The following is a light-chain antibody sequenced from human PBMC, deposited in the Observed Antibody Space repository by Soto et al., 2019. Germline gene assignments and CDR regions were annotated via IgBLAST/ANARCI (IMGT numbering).Light chain of an antibody. J-gene: IGLJ2*01. Sequence: QSALTQPASVSGSPGQSITISRTGTSSDVGGYNYVSWYQQHPGKAPKLMIYEVSNRPAGVSNRFSGSKSGNTASLTIPGLQADDEADYYCSSYTSSSTLVVFGGGTQLTVL. CDR3: SSYTSSSTLVV. CDR2: EVS. CDR1: SSDVGGYNY. V-gene: IGLV2-14*01.